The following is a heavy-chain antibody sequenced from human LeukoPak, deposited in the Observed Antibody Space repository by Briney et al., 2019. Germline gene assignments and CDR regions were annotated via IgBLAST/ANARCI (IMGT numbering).Heavy chain of an antibody. V-gene: IGHV3-20*04. CDR3: AKDRTLNDYYGMDV. Sequence: PGGSLRLSCVASGFTFDDYGMIWVRHAPGKELEWVSGINWNGGSTGYADFVKGRFTISRDDAKNSLSLQMNSLRAEDTALYYCAKDRTLNDYYGMDVWGQGTTVTVSS. CDR1: GFTFDDYG. D-gene: IGHD2-8*01. J-gene: IGHJ6*02. CDR2: INWNGGST.